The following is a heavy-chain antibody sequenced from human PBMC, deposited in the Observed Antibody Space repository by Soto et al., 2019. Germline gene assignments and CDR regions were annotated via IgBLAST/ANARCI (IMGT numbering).Heavy chain of an antibody. CDR1: GYTFTNYY. CDR2: INPSGGST. V-gene: IGHV1-46*01. D-gene: IGHD6-19*01. Sequence: GSVKVSRTASGYTFTNYYIHWVRQAPGQGLEWMGIINPSGGSTSYAQKFQGRVTMTRDTSTSTVYMELSSLRSEDTAVYYCARIGYSSGWYHFDYWGQGTLVTVSS. CDR3: ARIGYSSGWYHFDY. J-gene: IGHJ4*02.